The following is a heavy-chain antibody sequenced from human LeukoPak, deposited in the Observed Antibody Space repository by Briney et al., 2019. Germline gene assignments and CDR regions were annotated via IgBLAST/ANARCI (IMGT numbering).Heavy chain of an antibody. V-gene: IGHV3-74*01. CDR3: AREWLNSGSLTEY. D-gene: IGHD1-26*01. J-gene: IGHJ4*02. Sequence: PGGSLRLSCAASGFTFRDYWMHWVRQAPGKGLVWVSRIDNDGRKTTYADSVKGRFTISRDNAKNTLYLQMNSLRAEDTAVYYCAREWLNSGSLTEYWGQGALVTVSS. CDR1: GFTFRDYW. CDR2: IDNDGRKT.